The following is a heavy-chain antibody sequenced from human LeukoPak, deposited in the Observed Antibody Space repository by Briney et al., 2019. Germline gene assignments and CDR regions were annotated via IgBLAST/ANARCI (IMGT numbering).Heavy chain of an antibody. CDR3: AKDHGYSYGIDY. CDR1: GFTFDMFA. D-gene: IGHD5-18*01. Sequence: GGSLRLSCGASGFTFDMFAIHWVRQAPGKGLEWVSVISGDGDSTYYTDCVKGRFNISRDNSKNSLFLQMNSLRTEDTALYYCAKDHGYSYGIDYWGQGTLVTVSS. CDR2: ISGDGDST. V-gene: IGHV3-43*02. J-gene: IGHJ4*02.